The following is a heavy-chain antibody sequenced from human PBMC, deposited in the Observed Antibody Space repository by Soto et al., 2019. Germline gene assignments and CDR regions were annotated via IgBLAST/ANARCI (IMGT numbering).Heavy chain of an antibody. CDR3: ATTVSTLGMDV. J-gene: IGHJ6*02. V-gene: IGHV1-69*13. CDR1: GGTFSSYA. D-gene: IGHD4-4*01. Sequence: SVKVSGKASGGTFSSYAISWVRQAPGQGLEWMGGIIPIFGTANYAQKFQGRVTITADESTSTAYMELSSLKASDTAMYYCATTVSTLGMDVWGQGTTVPVS. CDR2: IIPIFGTA.